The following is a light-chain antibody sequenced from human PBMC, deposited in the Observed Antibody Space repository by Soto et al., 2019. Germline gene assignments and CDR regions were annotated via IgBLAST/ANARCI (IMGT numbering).Light chain of an antibody. CDR3: SSYTSSSTLV. CDR2: EVS. V-gene: IGLV2-14*01. CDR1: SSDVGGHNY. J-gene: IGLJ2*01. Sequence: QSALTQPASVSGSPGQSITISCTGTSSDVGGHNYVSWYQQHPDKAPKLMIYEVSNRPSGVSNRFSGSKSGNTASLTISGLQAEDEADYYCSSYTSSSTLVFGGGTKVTVL.